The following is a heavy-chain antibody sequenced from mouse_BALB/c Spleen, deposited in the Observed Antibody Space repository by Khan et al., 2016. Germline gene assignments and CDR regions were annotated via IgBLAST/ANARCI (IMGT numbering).Heavy chain of an antibody. V-gene: IGHV4-1*02. Sequence: EVKLLESGGGLVQPGGSLKLSCAASGFDFSRYWMSWVRQAPGKGLEWMGEINPDSSTINYTPSLKDKFIISRDNAKNTLYLQMSTVRSEDTALYYCARAGYYGYLAYWGQGTLVSVSA. CDR2: INPDSSTI. D-gene: IGHD1-1*01. CDR1: GFDFSRYW. J-gene: IGHJ3*01. CDR3: ARAGYYGYLAY.